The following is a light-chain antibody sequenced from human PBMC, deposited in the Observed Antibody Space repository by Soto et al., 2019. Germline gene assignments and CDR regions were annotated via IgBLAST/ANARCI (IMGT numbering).Light chain of an antibody. CDR3: QQRNYWQVT. Sequence: EIVLTQSPVTLSLSPGERATLSCRASQSISGYLAWYQQHPGQAPRLLIYDVSNKATGIPARFSGSGSGTDFTLTISSLEPEDFAIYYCQQRNYWQVTFGQGTRLEIK. CDR1: QSISGY. J-gene: IGKJ5*01. CDR2: DVS. V-gene: IGKV3-11*01.